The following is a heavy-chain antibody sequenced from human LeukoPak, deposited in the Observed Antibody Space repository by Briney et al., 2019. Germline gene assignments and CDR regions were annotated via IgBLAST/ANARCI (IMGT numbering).Heavy chain of an antibody. V-gene: IGHV1-2*02. J-gene: IGHJ5*02. CDR1: GYTFTDYY. D-gene: IGHD5-18*01. CDR3: ARDTTMITYWFDP. Sequence: ASVKVSCKASGYTFTDYYMHWVRQAPGQGLEWMGWINPNSGGTNYAQNFQGRVTMTRDTSINTAYMELSRMRSDDTAIYYCARDTTMITYWFDPWGQGTLVTVSS. CDR2: INPNSGGT.